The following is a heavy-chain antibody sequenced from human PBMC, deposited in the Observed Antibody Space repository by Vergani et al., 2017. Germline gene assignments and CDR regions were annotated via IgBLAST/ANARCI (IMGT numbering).Heavy chain of an antibody. J-gene: IGHJ5*02. CDR2: INPNSGGT. D-gene: IGHD6-6*01. CDR1: GYTFTGYY. Sequence: QVQLVQSGAEVKKPGASVKVSCKASGYTFTGYYMHWVRQAPGQGLEWMGWINPNSGGTNYAQKFQGRVTMTRDTSISTAYMELSRLRSDDTAVYYCARDVGTPARPGTIWFDPWGQGTLVTVSS. V-gene: IGHV1-2*02. CDR3: ARDVGTPARPGTIWFDP.